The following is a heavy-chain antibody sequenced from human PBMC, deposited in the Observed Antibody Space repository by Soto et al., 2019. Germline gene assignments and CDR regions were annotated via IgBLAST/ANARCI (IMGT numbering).Heavy chain of an antibody. CDR3: ARSEYDFWRGYYLL. V-gene: IGHV3-53*04. J-gene: IGHJ4*02. CDR2: IYSGGST. Sequence: GGSLRLSCAASGFTVSSNYMSWVRQAPGKGLEWVSVIYSGGSTYYADSVKGRFTIFRHNSKNTLYLQMNSLRAEDTAVYYCARSEYDFWRGYYLLWGQGTLVTVSS. D-gene: IGHD3-3*01. CDR1: GFTVSSNY.